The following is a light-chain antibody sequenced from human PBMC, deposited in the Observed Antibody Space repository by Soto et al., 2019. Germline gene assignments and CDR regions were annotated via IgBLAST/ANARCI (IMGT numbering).Light chain of an antibody. Sequence: QSAVTEPASVSGSPGQAITLSCTGTSSDVGGYKYVSWYQQHPGKAPKLMIYEVSHRPSGVSDRFSGSKSGNTASLTISGLQAEDEADYYCSSYTSSSTPYVFGTGTKVTVL. CDR2: EVS. V-gene: IGLV2-14*01. CDR3: SSYTSSSTPYV. CDR1: SSDVGGYKY. J-gene: IGLJ1*01.